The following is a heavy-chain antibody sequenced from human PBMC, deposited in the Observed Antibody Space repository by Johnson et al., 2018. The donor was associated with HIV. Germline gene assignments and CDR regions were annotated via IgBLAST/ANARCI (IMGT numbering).Heavy chain of an antibody. CDR3: ARDLRDSSGYYLGAFDI. CDR2: ISSSGSTI. CDR1: GFTFSSYE. V-gene: IGHV3-48*03. D-gene: IGHD3-22*01. J-gene: IGHJ3*02. Sequence: VQLVESGGGLVQPGGSLRLSCAASGFTFSSYEMNWVRQAPGKGLEWVSYISSSGSTIYYADSVKGRFTISRDNAKNSLYLQMNSPRAEDTAVYYCARDLRDSSGYYLGAFDIWGQGTMVTVSS.